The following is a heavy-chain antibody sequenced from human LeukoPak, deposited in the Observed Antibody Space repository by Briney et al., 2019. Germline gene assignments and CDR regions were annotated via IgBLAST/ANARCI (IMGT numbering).Heavy chain of an antibody. Sequence: SETLSLICTVSGGSIRSYYWSWIRQSPGKGLEWIGEIYYSGSSNYNPSLKSRVTISINTSKTQFSLRLSSVTAADTAIYYCARQYYGSGAFDIWGQGTIVSVSS. CDR2: IYYSGSS. D-gene: IGHD3-10*01. V-gene: IGHV4-59*08. J-gene: IGHJ3*02. CDR3: ARQYYGSGAFDI. CDR1: GGSIRSYY.